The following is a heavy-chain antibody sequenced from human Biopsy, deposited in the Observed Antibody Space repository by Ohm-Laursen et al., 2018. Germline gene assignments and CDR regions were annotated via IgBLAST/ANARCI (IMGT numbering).Heavy chain of an antibody. Sequence: SLRLSCSPALRIYSNCSMHWVRQAPARRREWVAFINECSRHIYDADSVKGRITLARDNAKNSLYLQLNSLRAEDTAVYYCARDSSGTARAGGMDVWGQGTTVTVSS. J-gene: IGHJ6*02. CDR3: ARDSSGTARAGGMDV. CDR2: INECSRHI. CDR1: LRIYSNCS. D-gene: IGHD6-6*01. V-gene: IGHV3-21*01.